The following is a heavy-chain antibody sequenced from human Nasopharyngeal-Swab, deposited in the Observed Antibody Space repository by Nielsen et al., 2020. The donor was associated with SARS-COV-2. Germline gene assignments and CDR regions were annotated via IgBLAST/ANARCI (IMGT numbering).Heavy chain of an antibody. Sequence: SVKVSCKASGYTFTSYAMHWVRQAPGQRLEWMGWINAGNGNTKYSQKFQGRVTITRDTSASTAYMELSSLRSEDTAVYYCARDTTGYGSGSIDWGQGTLVTVSS. CDR3: ARDTTGYGSGSID. D-gene: IGHD3-10*01. V-gene: IGHV1-3*01. J-gene: IGHJ4*02. CDR2: INAGNGNT. CDR1: GYTFTSYA.